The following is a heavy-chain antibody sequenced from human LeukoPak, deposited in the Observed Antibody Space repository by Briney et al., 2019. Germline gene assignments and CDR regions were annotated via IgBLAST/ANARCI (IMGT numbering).Heavy chain of an antibody. Sequence: SETLSLTCTVSGGSISSYYWSWIRQPAGKGLEWIGRIYTSGSTNYNPSLKSRVTMSVDTSKNQFSLKLSSVTAADTAVYYCAREWAAAASSAFDIWGQGTMVTVSS. CDR3: AREWAAAASSAFDI. CDR1: GGSISSYY. CDR2: IYTSGST. J-gene: IGHJ3*02. V-gene: IGHV4-4*07. D-gene: IGHD6-13*01.